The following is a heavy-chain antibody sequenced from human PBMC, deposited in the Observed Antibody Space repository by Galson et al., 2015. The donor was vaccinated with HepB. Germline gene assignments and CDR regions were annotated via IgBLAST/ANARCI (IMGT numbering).Heavy chain of an antibody. CDR2: ISAYNGNT. V-gene: IGHV1-18*04. J-gene: IGHJ3*02. D-gene: IGHD3-10*01. Sequence: SVKVSCKASGYTFTSYGISWVRQAPGQGLEWMGWISAYNGNTNYAQKLQGRVTMTTDTYTSTAYMELRSLRSDDTAVYYCARDSYYYGSGSYEAFDIWGQGTMVTVSS. CDR1: GYTFTSYG. CDR3: ARDSYYYGSGSYEAFDI.